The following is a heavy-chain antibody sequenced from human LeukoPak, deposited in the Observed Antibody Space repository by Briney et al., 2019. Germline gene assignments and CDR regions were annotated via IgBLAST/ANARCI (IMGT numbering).Heavy chain of an antibody. CDR1: GGSISSSNW. CDR2: IYHSGNT. J-gene: IGHJ5*02. CDR3: ARGSGYDFWSGYYPNNWFDP. D-gene: IGHD3-3*01. V-gene: IGHV4-4*02. Sequence: SETLSLTCTVSGGSISSSNWWSWVRQPPGKGLEWIGEIYHSGNTNYNPSLESRVTISVDTSKNQFSLKLSSVTAADTAVYYCARGSGYDFWSGYYPNNWFDPWGQGTLVTVSS.